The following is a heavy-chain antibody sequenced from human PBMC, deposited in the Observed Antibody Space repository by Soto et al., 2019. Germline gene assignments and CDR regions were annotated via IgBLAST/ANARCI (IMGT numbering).Heavy chain of an antibody. CDR1: GDSISSGGYS. J-gene: IGHJ4*01. Sequence: QVQLQESGSGLVKPSQTLSLTCAVSGDSISSGGYSWSWIRQPPGKGLEWIGYIYHSGRTYYNPSLKSRVIISMDTSKNQFPLKLNSVTAADTAVYYCARGHDGNDDWGRGTLVTVSS. D-gene: IGHD3-22*01. V-gene: IGHV4-30-2*01. CDR3: ARGHDGNDD. CDR2: IYHSGRT.